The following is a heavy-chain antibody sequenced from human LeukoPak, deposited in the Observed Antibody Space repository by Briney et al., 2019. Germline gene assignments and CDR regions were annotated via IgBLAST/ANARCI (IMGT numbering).Heavy chain of an antibody. Sequence: GGSLRLSCTTSQFTFRNYEVNWVRQAPGKGLEWISFTGSSTIQYADSVTGRFTISRDNAKNSLYLQMNSLRAEDTSVYYCAKDRDIVVVPGGIRQGLDYWGQGTLVTVSS. CDR2: TGSSTI. CDR3: AKDRDIVVVPGGIRQGLDY. V-gene: IGHV3-48*03. D-gene: IGHD2-2*01. J-gene: IGHJ4*02. CDR1: QFTFRNYE.